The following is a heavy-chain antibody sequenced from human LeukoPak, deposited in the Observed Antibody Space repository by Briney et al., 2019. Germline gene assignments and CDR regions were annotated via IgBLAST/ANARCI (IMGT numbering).Heavy chain of an antibody. D-gene: IGHD6-19*01. V-gene: IGHV1-18*01. CDR1: GYTFTSYG. CDR2: ISAYNGNT. J-gene: IGHJ6*02. Sequence: ASVKVSCKASGYTFTSYGISWVRQAPGQGLEWMGWISAYNGNTNYAQKLRGRVTMTTDTSTSTAYMELRSLRSDDTAVYYCARLPPGYSSGWYWADYYYYGMDVWGQGTTVTVSS. CDR3: ARLPPGYSSGWYWADYYYYGMDV.